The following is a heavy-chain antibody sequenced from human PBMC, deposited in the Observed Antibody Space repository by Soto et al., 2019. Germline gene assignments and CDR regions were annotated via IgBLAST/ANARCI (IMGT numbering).Heavy chain of an antibody. D-gene: IGHD3-3*01. CDR1: GGTFSSYA. J-gene: IGHJ4*02. V-gene: IGHV1-69*05. CDR3: ARDPTFYDFWSGYQGYYFDY. Sequence: SVKVSCKASGGTFSSYAISWVRQAPGQGLEWMGGIIPIFGTANYAQKFQGRVTITRDTSASTAYMELSSLRSEDTAVYYCARDPTFYDFWSGYQGYYFDYWGQGTLVTVSS. CDR2: IIPIFGTA.